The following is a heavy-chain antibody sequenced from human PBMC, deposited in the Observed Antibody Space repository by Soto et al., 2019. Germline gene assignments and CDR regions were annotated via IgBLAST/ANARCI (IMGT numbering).Heavy chain of an antibody. D-gene: IGHD2-21*02. V-gene: IGHV2-5*02. CDR2: IYWDDDK. CDR1: AFSLSTGGVG. CDR3: IQSRCGGDCLQSYASYYYYGMDV. Sequence: QITLKESGPTLVKPTQTLTLTCTFSAFSLSTGGVGVGWIRQPPGKALEWLALIYWDDDKRYSPSLRSRLTITKDTSKNXVXLXMXXMDLVDTATYYCIQSRCGGDCLQSYASYYYYGMDVWGQGTTVTVSS. J-gene: IGHJ6*02.